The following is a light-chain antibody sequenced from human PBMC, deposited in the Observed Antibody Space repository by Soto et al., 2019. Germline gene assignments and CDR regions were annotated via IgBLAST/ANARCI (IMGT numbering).Light chain of an antibody. J-gene: IGKJ5*01. CDR2: GAS. V-gene: IGKV3-20*01. CDR1: QSVDSTY. CDR3: QYYDSFRT. Sequence: EIVLTQSPGILSLSPWERATLSCRASQSVDSTYLTWYQQKPGQAPRLLIYGASGRATGIPDRFSGSGSGTDFTLTISRLEPEDFAVYFCQYYDSFRTFGQGTRLEI.